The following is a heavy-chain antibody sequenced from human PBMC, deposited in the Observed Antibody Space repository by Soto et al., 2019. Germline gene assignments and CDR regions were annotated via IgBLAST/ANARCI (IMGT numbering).Heavy chain of an antibody. CDR3: ARESSPSFPYYYYYMDV. CDR1: GFTVSSNY. D-gene: IGHD6-6*01. J-gene: IGHJ6*03. Sequence: PGGSLRLSCAASGFTVSSNYMSWVRQAPGKGLERVSVIYSGGSTYYADSVKGRFTISRHNSKNTLYLQMNSLRAEDTAVYYCARESSPSFPYYYYYMDVWGKGTTVTVSS. V-gene: IGHV3-53*04. CDR2: IYSGGST.